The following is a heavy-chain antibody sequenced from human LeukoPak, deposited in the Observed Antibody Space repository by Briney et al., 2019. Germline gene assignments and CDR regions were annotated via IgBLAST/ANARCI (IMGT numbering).Heavy chain of an antibody. J-gene: IGHJ4*02. V-gene: IGHV3-23*01. CDR2: ISGSGGST. D-gene: IGHD6-19*01. CDR3: AKDLTRVAFSVAGTGLGGY. Sequence: GGSLRLSCAASGFTFSSYAMSWVRQAPGKGLEWVSAISGSGGSTYYADSVKGRFTISRDNSKNTLYLQVNSLRAEDTAVYYCAKDLTRVAFSVAGTGLGGYWGQGTLVTVSS. CDR1: GFTFSSYA.